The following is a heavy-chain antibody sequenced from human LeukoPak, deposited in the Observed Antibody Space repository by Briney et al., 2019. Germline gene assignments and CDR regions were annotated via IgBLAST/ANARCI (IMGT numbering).Heavy chain of an antibody. CDR2: IDQDGGEK. Sequence: GGSLSLSCSPSGINFNTYWMNWFRQAPGKGLAWVGNIDQDGGEKNYVESGRGRFTISRDNAESSLYLQMNSLRAEDTAVYYCATDRDSSWQKRIEAWGQGTLVSVSS. J-gene: IGHJ5*02. D-gene: IGHD6-13*01. CDR3: ATDRDSSWQKRIEA. CDR1: GINFNTYW. V-gene: IGHV3-7*01.